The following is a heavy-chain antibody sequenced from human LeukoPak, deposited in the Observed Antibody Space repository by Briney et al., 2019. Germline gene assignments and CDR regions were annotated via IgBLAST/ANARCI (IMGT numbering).Heavy chain of an antibody. D-gene: IGHD2-15*01. CDR3: ATEAPATGGFDY. Sequence: GASVKVSCKASGYTFTGYYMHWVRQAPGQGLEWMGWINPNSGGTNYAQKFQGRVTITADESTSTAYMELSSLRSEDTAVYYCATEAPATGGFDYWGQGTLVTVSS. J-gene: IGHJ4*02. CDR1: GYTFTGYY. V-gene: IGHV1-2*02. CDR2: INPNSGGT.